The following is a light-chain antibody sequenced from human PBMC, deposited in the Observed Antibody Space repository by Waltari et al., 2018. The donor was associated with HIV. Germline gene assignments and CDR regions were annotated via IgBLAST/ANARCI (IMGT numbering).Light chain of an antibody. CDR2: WAS. J-gene: IGKJ2*01. V-gene: IGKV4-1*01. CDR3: QQHYTTPYT. CDR1: QSVLYSSNNKNF. Sequence: DIVMTHSPDSLALSLGVRSTIPCKSNQSVLYSSNNKNFLALYQQKSGQRPKLLVYWASTRESGVPDRFSGSGSGTDFTLTISSLQAEDVAVYFCQQHYTTPYTFGQGTKLEIK.